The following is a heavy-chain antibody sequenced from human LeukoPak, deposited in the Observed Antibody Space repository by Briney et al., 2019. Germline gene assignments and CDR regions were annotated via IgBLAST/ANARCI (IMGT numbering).Heavy chain of an antibody. Sequence: PGGSLRLSCAASGFTLSSYGMHWVRQAPGKGLEWVAVISYDGSNKYYADSVKGRFTISRDNSKNTLYLQMNSLRAEDTAVYYCAKDMPPPNYDSSGYIDYWGQGTLVTVSS. CDR2: ISYDGSNK. V-gene: IGHV3-30*18. D-gene: IGHD3-22*01. J-gene: IGHJ4*02. CDR3: AKDMPPPNYDSSGYIDY. CDR1: GFTLSSYG.